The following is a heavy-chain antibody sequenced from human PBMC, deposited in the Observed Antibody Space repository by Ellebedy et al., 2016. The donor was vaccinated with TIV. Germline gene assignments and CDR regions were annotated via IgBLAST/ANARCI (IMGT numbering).Heavy chain of an antibody. D-gene: IGHD2-2*01. CDR2: IIPIFGTA. CDR1: GGTFSSYA. V-gene: IGHV1-69*13. CDR3: ARDRSYCSSTSCYYYYMDV. J-gene: IGHJ6*03. Sequence: SVKVSCXASGGTFSSYAISWVRQAPGQGLEWMGGIIPIFGTANYAQKFQGRVTITADESTSTAYMELSSLRSEDTAVYYCARDRSYCSSTSCYYYYMDVWGKGTTVTVSS.